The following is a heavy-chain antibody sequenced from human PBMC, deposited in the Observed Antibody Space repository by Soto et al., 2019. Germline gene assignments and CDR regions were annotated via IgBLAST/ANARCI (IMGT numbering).Heavy chain of an antibody. Sequence: SGGGVVPPGRSLRLSCAVSGFTVSTYGMHWVRQAPGKGLEWVAVISRDGGTKYYADSVKGRFTISRDNSRNTLFLEMNSLRGDDMAVYYCTGEVASGYWGQGTLVTVSS. V-gene: IGHV3-30*03. D-gene: IGHD2-8*02. CDR1: GFTVSTYG. J-gene: IGHJ4*02. CDR3: TGEVASGY. CDR2: ISRDGGTK.